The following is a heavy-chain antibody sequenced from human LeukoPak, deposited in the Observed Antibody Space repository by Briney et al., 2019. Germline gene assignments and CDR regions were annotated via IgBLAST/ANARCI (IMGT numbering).Heavy chain of an antibody. V-gene: IGHV2-5*01. CDR2: IYWNDQK. D-gene: IGHD3-22*01. J-gene: IGHJ5*02. CDR1: GFSFSTSGVG. CDR3: AHRHIGYSNSYWFDP. Sequence: SGPTLVNPTQTLTLTCTFSGFSFSTSGVGVGWIRQPPGKALEWLALIYWNDQKRYSPSLKSRLTITKDTSKNQVVLTMTNMDPVDTATYFCAHRHIGYSNSYWFDPWGQEPWSPSPQ.